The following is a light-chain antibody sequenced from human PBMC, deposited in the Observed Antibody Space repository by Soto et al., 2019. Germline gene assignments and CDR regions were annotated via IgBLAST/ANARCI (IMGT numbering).Light chain of an antibody. CDR2: DDS. Sequence: SYELTQPPSVSVAPGQTARITCGGTNIGSESVHWYQQKPGQAPMVVVYDDSDRPSGIPERFSGSNSGNTATLTISRVEGGDEADYYCQVWHSGGDHSVFGGGTKVTVL. CDR3: QVWHSGGDHSV. CDR1: NIGSES. J-gene: IGLJ3*02. V-gene: IGLV3-21*02.